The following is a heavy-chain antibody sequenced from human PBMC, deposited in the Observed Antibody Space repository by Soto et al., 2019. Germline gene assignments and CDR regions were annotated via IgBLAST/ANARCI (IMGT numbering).Heavy chain of an antibody. CDR1: GFTFSYYA. CDR3: ARTTETSGYYYYFDY. D-gene: IGHD3-22*01. CDR2: ISYSGNNK. Sequence: SLRLSCAASGFTFSYYAMHWVRQAPGKGLEWVALISYSGNNKYYADSVKGRFTISRDNSENTLYLQMNSLGAEDTAIYYCARTTETSGYYYYFDYWGQGTLLTVSS. V-gene: IGHV3-30-3*01. J-gene: IGHJ4*02.